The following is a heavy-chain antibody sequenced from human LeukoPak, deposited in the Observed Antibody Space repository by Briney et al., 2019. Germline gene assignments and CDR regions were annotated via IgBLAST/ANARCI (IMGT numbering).Heavy chain of an antibody. CDR1: GYTFTNYG. Sequence: RASVKVSCKASGYTFTNYGISWVRQAPGQGLEWMGWISGYNANTNYVQKFQGRVTMTTDTSTHTAYMELRSLRSDDTAVYYCATGGRWELPRPYAFEIWGQGTMVTVSS. CDR3: ATGGRWELPRPYAFEI. CDR2: ISGYNANT. D-gene: IGHD1-26*01. V-gene: IGHV1-18*01. J-gene: IGHJ3*02.